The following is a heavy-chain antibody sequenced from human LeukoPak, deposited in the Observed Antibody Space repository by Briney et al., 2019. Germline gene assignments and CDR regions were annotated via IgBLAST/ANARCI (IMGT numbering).Heavy chain of an antibody. CDR3: ARDGVWVFDAFDI. CDR1: GFTFSSYW. V-gene: IGHV3-7*01. J-gene: IGHJ3*02. Sequence: PGGSLRLSCAASGFTFSSYWMSWVRQAPGKGLEWVANIKQDGSEKYYVDSAKGRFTISRDNAKNSLYLQMNSLRAEDTAVYYCARDGVWVFDAFDIWGQGTMVTVSS. D-gene: IGHD1-26*01. CDR2: IKQDGSEK.